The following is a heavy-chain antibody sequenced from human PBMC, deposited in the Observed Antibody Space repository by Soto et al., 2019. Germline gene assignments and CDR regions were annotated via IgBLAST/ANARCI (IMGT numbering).Heavy chain of an antibody. J-gene: IGHJ5*02. D-gene: IGHD2-8*01. Sequence: GGSLRLSCAASGFTFSSYGMHWVRQAPGKGLEWVAVIWYDGSNKYYADSVKGRFTISRDNSKNTLYLQMNSLRAEDTAVYYCARGRDCTNGVCFPFDPWGQGTLVTVSS. V-gene: IGHV3-33*01. CDR1: GFTFSSYG. CDR3: ARGRDCTNGVCFPFDP. CDR2: IWYDGSNK.